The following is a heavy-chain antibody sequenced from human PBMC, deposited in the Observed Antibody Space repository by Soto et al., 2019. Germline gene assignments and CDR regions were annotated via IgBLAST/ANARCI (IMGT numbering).Heavy chain of an antibody. D-gene: IGHD3-10*01. Sequence: EVQLLESGGGLVQPGGSLRLSCAASGFTFSSYAMSWVRQAPGKGLEWVSAISGSGGSTYYADSVKGGFTISRDNSKNTLYLQMTSLRAEDTAVYYCANESITMVRGPAAFDIWGQGTMVTVSS. V-gene: IGHV3-23*01. CDR2: ISGSGGST. J-gene: IGHJ3*02. CDR1: GFTFSSYA. CDR3: ANESITMVRGPAAFDI.